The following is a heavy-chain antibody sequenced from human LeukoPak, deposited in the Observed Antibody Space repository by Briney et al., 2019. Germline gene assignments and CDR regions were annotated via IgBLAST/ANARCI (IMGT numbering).Heavy chain of an antibody. D-gene: IGHD1-26*01. CDR1: GCTFSSYT. CDR3: ARAGSYGTFDY. CDR2: ISSSSTI. V-gene: IGHV3-48*02. Sequence: PGGSLRLSCAASGCTFSSYTMNWVRQAPGKGLEWVSYISSSSTIYYADSVKGRFTISRDNAKNSLYLQMNSLRDEDTAVYSCARAGSYGTFDYWGQGTLVTVSS. J-gene: IGHJ4*02.